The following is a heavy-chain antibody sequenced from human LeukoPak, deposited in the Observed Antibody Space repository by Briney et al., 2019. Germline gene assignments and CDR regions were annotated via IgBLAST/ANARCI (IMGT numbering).Heavy chain of an antibody. CDR2: INPNSGGT. D-gene: IGHD3-10*01. V-gene: IGHV1-2*02. CDR3: AVYYYGSGSYYSDY. J-gene: IGHJ4*02. Sequence: ASVKVSCKASGYTFTGYYMHWVRQAPGQGLEWMGWINPNSGGTNYAQKFQGRVTMTRDTSISTAYMELSRLRSDDTAVYYCAVYYYGSGSYYSDYWGQGTLVTVSS. CDR1: GYTFTGYY.